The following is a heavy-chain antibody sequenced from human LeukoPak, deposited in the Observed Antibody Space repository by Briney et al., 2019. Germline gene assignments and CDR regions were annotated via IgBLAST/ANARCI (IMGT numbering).Heavy chain of an antibody. D-gene: IGHD6-19*01. Sequence: SETLSLTCTVSGVSTTNGIDYWAWIRQSPGKGLEWIGSVHNVGSTYYNLSLRSRVTMSIDTSKNQFSLRLNSVTAADTAVYYCARHAEYNSGWHFYLDHWGQGILVTVSS. J-gene: IGHJ4*02. CDR3: ARHAEYNSGWHFYLDH. V-gene: IGHV4-39*01. CDR1: GVSTTNGIDY. CDR2: VHNVGST.